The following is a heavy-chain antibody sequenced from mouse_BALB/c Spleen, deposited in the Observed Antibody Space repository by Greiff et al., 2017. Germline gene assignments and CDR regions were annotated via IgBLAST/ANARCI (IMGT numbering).Heavy chain of an antibody. CDR3: ARHYYGSSHFDY. Sequence: EVKLMESGGGLVKPGGSLKLSCAASGFTFSSYAMSWVRQSPEKRLEWVAEISSGGSYTYYPDTVTGRFTISRDNAKNTLYLEMSSLRSEDTAMYYCARHYYGSSHFDYWGQGTTLTVSS. CDR2: ISSGGSYT. D-gene: IGHD1-1*01. CDR1: GFTFSSYA. J-gene: IGHJ2*01. V-gene: IGHV5-9-4*01.